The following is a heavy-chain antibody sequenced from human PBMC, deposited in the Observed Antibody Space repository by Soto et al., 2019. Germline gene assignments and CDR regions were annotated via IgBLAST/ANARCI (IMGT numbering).Heavy chain of an antibody. Sequence: QVQLQESGPGLVKPSGTLSLTCAVSGDSITSSHWWNWVRQPPGKGLEWIGQISHSGNANYNPSLTSRITISVDKSKNHFSLKLTSVTAADTAVYYCAARHFWSGPWTTRRLDYWGQGTLVTVSS. CDR2: ISHSGNA. J-gene: IGHJ4*02. CDR1: GDSITSSHW. V-gene: IGHV4-4*02. CDR3: AARHFWSGPWTTRRLDY. D-gene: IGHD3-3*02.